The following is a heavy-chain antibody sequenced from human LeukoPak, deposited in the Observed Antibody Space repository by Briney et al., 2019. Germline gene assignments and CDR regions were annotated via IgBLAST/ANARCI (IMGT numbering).Heavy chain of an antibody. CDR1: GFTFSSYS. D-gene: IGHD6-13*01. CDR3: AKGHIDSSWLCFDY. Sequence: GGSLRLSCAASGFTFSSYSMNWVRQAPGKGLEWVSGISGKGDTTHYVDSVKGRFTISRDNSRNTLYLQLNSLRAEDTAVYYCAKGHIDSSWLCFDYWGQGTLITVSP. V-gene: IGHV3-23*01. J-gene: IGHJ4*02. CDR2: ISGKGDTT.